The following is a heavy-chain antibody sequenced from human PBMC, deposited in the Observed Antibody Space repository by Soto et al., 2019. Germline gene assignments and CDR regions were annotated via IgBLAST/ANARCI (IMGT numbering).Heavy chain of an antibody. Sequence: EVQLLESGGGLVQPGGSLRRSCAASGFPLSTYGMTWVRQAPGKGLEWVSAITGTGGNTYYVDSVKGRFTSSRDNSKNMLYMQVNSLRVEDTAVYYCARIRGYWYGLDVWGQGTTVTVSS. CDR2: ITGTGGNT. CDR1: GFPLSTYG. CDR3: ARIRGYWYGLDV. J-gene: IGHJ6*02. V-gene: IGHV3-23*01.